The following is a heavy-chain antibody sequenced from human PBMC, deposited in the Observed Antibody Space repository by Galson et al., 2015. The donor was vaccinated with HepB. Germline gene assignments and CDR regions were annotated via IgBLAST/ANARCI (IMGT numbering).Heavy chain of an antibody. CDR1: GFTFSSYA. D-gene: IGHD4-17*01. Sequence: SLRLSCAASGFTFSSYAMHWVRQAPGKGLEWVAVISYDGSNKYYADSVKGRFTISRDNSKNTLYLQMNSLRSEDTAVYYCAAYGDYGLHGFDIWGQGTMVTVSS. J-gene: IGHJ3*02. V-gene: IGHV3-30-3*01. CDR2: ISYDGSNK. CDR3: AAYGDYGLHGFDI.